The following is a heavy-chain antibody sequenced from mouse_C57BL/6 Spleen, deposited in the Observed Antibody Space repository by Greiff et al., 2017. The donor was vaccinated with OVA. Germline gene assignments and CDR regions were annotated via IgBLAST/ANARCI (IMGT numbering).Heavy chain of an antibody. V-gene: IGHV5-17*01. J-gene: IGHJ4*01. CDR3: ARDAAYAMDY. CDR2: ISSGSSTI. CDR1: GFTFSDYG. Sequence: EVKLVESGGGLVKPGGSLKLSCAASGFTFSDYGMHWVRQAPEKGLEWVAYISSGSSTIYYADTVQGRLTISRDNAKNTLFLQMTSLRAENTAMYYGARDAAYAMDYWGQGTSVTVSS.